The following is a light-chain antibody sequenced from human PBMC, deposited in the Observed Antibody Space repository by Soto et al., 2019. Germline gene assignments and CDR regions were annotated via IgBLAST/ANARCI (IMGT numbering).Light chain of an antibody. CDR3: QQYHTFWT. V-gene: IGKV1-5*01. CDR2: DAS. Sequence: DIQMTQSTSTLSASVGDRVTIACRASQSITRWLAWYQQKPGKAPKLLIFDASTLESGVPSRFSGSGYGTEFTLTISSLQPEDFATYYCQQYHTFWTFGQGTKVEVK. CDR1: QSITRW. J-gene: IGKJ1*01.